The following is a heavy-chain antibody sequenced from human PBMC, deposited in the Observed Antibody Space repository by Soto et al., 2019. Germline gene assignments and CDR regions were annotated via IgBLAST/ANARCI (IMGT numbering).Heavy chain of an antibody. V-gene: IGHV4-59*12. CDR3: ARVPDY. J-gene: IGHJ4*02. D-gene: IGHD2-2*01. Sequence: PSETLPLTCTVSGGSISSYYWSWIRQPPGKGLEWIGYMYHSGSTYYNPSLKSRVTISIDRSKNQFSLKLSSVTAADTAVYYCARVPDYWGQGILVTVSS. CDR2: MYHSGST. CDR1: GGSISSYY.